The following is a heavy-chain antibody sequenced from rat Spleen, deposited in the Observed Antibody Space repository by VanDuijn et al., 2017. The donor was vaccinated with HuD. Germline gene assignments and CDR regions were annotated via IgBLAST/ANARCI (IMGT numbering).Heavy chain of an antibody. CDR2: ISTGGGNT. D-gene: IGHD1-10*01. J-gene: IGHJ2*01. CDR3: TTTWNFAY. Sequence: EVQLVESGGGLVQPGRSMKLSCAASGFTFSNYYMAWVRQAPTKGLEWVASISTGGGNTYYGDSVKGRFTISRDNAKSTLYLQMDSLRSDDTATYYCTTTWNFAYWGQGVMVTVSS. V-gene: IGHV5-25*01. CDR1: GFTFSNYY.